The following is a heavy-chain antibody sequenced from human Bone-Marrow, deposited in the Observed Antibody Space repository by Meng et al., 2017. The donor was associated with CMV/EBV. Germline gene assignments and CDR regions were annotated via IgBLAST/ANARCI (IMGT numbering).Heavy chain of an antibody. D-gene: IGHD2/OR15-2a*01. V-gene: IGHV3-30*02. Sequence: GGSLRLSCAASGFTFSSYGVHWVRQAPGKGLQWVASIRYDASNKYYRDFVKGRFTISRDNSENTLYLQMNSLRAEDTAVYYCARGGGEYWGQGILVTVSS. CDR3: ARGGGEY. CDR2: IRYDASNK. J-gene: IGHJ4*02. CDR1: GFTFSSYG.